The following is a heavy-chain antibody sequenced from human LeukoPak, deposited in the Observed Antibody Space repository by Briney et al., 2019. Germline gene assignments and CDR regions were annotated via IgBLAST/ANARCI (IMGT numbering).Heavy chain of an antibody. CDR1: GGSFSGYY. CDR2: INHSGST. CDR3: ASLRGYYGSGSYFYYYYMDV. Sequence: PSETLSLTCAVYGGSFSGYYWSWIRQPPGKGLEWIGEINHSGSTNYNPSLKSRVTISVETSKNQFSLKLSSVTAADTAVYYCASLRGYYGSGSYFYYYYMDVWGKGTTVTVSS. V-gene: IGHV4-34*01. D-gene: IGHD3-10*01. J-gene: IGHJ6*03.